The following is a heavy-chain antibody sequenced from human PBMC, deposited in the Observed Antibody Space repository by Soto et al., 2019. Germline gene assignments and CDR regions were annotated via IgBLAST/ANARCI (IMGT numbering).Heavy chain of an antibody. CDR2: INPNSGGT. V-gene: IGHV1-2*04. CDR3: ARGPYGSGSYFDY. J-gene: IGHJ4*02. CDR1: GYTFTGYY. Sequence: ASVKVSCKASGYTFTGYYMHWVRQAPGRGLEWMGWINPNSGGTNYAQKFQGWVTMTRDTSISTAYMELSRLRSDDTAVYYCARGPYGSGSYFDYWGQGTLVTVSS. D-gene: IGHD3-10*01.